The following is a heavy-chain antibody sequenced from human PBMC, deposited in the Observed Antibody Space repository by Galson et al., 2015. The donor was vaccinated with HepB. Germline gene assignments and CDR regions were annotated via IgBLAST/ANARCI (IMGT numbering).Heavy chain of an antibody. CDR1: GGTFSSYA. D-gene: IGHD6-13*01. Sequence: SVKVSCKASGGTFSSYAISWVRQAPGQGLEWMGRIIPILGIANYAQKFQGRVTITADKSTSTAYMELSSLRSEDTAVYYCAKLISRAQFDYWGQGTLVTVSS. J-gene: IGHJ4*02. CDR2: IIPILGIA. CDR3: AKLISRAQFDY. V-gene: IGHV1-69*04.